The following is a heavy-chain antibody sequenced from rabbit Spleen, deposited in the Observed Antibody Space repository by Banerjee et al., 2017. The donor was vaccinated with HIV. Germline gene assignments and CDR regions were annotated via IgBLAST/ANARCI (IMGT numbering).Heavy chain of an antibody. CDR3: ARDAGVGGTYWDYFTL. CDR2: IYAGSSGST. J-gene: IGHJ4*01. D-gene: IGHD8-1*01. V-gene: IGHV1S45*01. CDR1: GFSFSSSYY. Sequence: QEQLVESGGGLVQPEGSLTLTCTASGFSFSSSYYMCWVRQAPGKGLEWIACIYAGSSGSTYYASWAKGRFTISKTSSTTVTLQMTSLTAADTATYFCARDAGVGGTYWDYFTLWGPGTLVTVS.